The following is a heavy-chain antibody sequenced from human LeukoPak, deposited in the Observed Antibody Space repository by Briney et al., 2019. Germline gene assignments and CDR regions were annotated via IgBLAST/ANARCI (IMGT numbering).Heavy chain of an antibody. CDR3: ARDLGDGTPFDY. CDR1: GFTFSSFW. V-gene: IGHV3-74*01. CDR2: IASDGSST. D-gene: IGHD1-7*01. J-gene: IGHJ4*02. Sequence: GGSLRLSCAASGFTFSSFWMHWVRQPPGKGLVWVSRIASDGSSTRSADSVKGRFTTSRDNAKNTLYLQVNSLRVEDTATYFCARDLGDGTPFDYWGQGTLVTVSS.